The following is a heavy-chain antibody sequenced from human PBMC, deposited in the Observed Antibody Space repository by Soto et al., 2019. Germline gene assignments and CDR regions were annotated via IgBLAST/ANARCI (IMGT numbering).Heavy chain of an antibody. CDR3: AKTCIAAADY. V-gene: IGHV3-30*18. CDR2: ISYDGSNK. Sequence: GGSLRLSCAASGFTFSSYGMHWVRQAPGKGLEWVAVISYDGSNKYYADSVKGRFTISRDNSKNTLYLQMNSLRAEDTAVYYCAKTCIAAADYWGHGTLVTVSS. CDR1: GFTFSSYG. D-gene: IGHD6-13*01. J-gene: IGHJ4*01.